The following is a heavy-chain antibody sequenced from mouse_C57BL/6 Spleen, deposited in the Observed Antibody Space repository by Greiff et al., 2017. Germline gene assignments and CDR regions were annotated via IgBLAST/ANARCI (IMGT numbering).Heavy chain of an antibody. CDR1: GFSLSTSGMG. Sequence: QVTLKESGPGILQSSQTLSLTCSFSGFSLSTSGMGVSWIRQPSGKGLEWLAHIYWDDDKRYNPSLKSRLTISKDTSRNQVFLKITSVDTADTATYYCARRAEGLLRYWYFDVWGTGTTVTVSS. CDR2: IYWDDDK. D-gene: IGHD2-4*01. V-gene: IGHV8-12*01. CDR3: ARRAEGLLRYWYFDV. J-gene: IGHJ1*03.